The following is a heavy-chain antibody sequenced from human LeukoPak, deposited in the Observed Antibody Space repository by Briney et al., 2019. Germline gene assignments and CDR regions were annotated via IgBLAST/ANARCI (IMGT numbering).Heavy chain of an antibody. V-gene: IGHV4-39*07. J-gene: IGHJ4*02. CDR1: GGSISSSSSY. D-gene: IGHD6-13*01. Sequence: PSETLSLTCTVSGGSISSSSSYWGWIRQPPGKGLEWIGSIYYSGSTYYNPSLKSRVTMSVDTSKNQLSLKVISVTAADTAVYYCARGVIAAGGNDFDYWGQGTLVTVSS. CDR2: IYYSGST. CDR3: ARGVIAAGGNDFDY.